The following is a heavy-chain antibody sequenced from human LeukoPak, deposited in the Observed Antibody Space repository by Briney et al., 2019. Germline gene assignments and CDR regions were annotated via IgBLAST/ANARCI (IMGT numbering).Heavy chain of an antibody. CDR2: IYHSGST. J-gene: IGHJ6*03. V-gene: IGHV4-38-2*02. CDR1: GYSISSGYY. CDR3: AREGDYYYMDV. Sequence: PSETLSLTCTVSGYSISSGYYWGWIRQPPGKGLEWIGSIYHSGSTYYNPSLKSRVTISVDTSKNQFSLKLSSVTAADTAVYYCAREGDYYYMDVWGKGTTVTVSS.